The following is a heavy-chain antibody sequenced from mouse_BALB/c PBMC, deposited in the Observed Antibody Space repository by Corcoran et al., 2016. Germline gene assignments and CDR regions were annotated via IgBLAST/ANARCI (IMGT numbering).Heavy chain of an antibody. CDR3: ASDPSWFAY. J-gene: IGHJ3*01. CDR1: GYTFTNYG. Sequence: QIQLVQSGPELKKPGETVKISCKASGYTFTNYGMNWVKQAPGKGLKWMGWINTYTGEPTYADDFKGRFAFSLETSASTAFLQINNLKNEDTATYFCASDPSWFAYWGQGTLVTVSA. V-gene: IGHV9-3-1*01. CDR2: INTYTGEP.